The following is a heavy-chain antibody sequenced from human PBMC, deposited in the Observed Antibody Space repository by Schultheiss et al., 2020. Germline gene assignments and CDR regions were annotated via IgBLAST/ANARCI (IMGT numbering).Heavy chain of an antibody. CDR3: ARDGASLQLSRRLDP. CDR2: ISPSGSTI. V-gene: IGHV3-11*01. CDR1: GFTLSDHY. Sequence: GGSLRLSCAASGFTLSDHYMNWIRQAPGRGLEWVSDISPSGSTIHYADSVRGRFTMSRDNAKNSLYLQVNNLRVEDSAVYYCARDGASLQLSRRLDPWGQGTLVTGS. D-gene: IGHD2/OR15-2a*01. J-gene: IGHJ5*02.